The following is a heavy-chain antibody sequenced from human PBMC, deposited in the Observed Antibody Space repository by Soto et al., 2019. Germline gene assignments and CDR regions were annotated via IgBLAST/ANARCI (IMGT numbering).Heavy chain of an antibody. J-gene: IGHJ4*02. CDR2: NYHSGST. CDR3: ARFEGRSSGSYEY. Sequence: SLTCAVAGGSISSGGYSWSWIRQPPGKGLEWIGYNYHSGSTYYNPSLKSRVTLSVARSKNQFSLKLSSVPAADTAVYYCARFEGRSSGSYEYWGQGTLGTV. CDR1: GGSISSGGYS. D-gene: IGHD3-10*01. V-gene: IGHV4-30-2*01.